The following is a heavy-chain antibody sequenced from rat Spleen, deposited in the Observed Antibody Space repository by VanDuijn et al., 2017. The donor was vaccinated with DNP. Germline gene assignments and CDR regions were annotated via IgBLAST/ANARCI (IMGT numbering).Heavy chain of an antibody. Sequence: QVQLKESGPVLVQPSQTLSLTCTVSGFSLTSNGVSWVRQPPGKGLEWIGAIRSGGTTEYNSALKSRLSISRDTSKSQVLLKMNSLQTEDTAMYFCARTGDYSSFYVMDAWGQGASVTVSS. CDR1: GFSLTSNG. CDR3: ARTGDYSSFYVMDA. V-gene: IGHV2-16*01. D-gene: IGHD1-2*01. J-gene: IGHJ4*01. CDR2: IRSGGTT.